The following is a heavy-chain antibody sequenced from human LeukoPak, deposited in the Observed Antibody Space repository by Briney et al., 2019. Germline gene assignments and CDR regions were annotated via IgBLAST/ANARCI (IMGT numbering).Heavy chain of an antibody. D-gene: IGHD1-26*01. Sequence: GASVKVSCKASGYTFTSYGISWVRQAPGQGLEWMGWISTYSGNTNYAQKLQGRVTMTTDTSTSTAYMELRSLRSDDTAVYYCARDLSGWELNAFDIWGQGTMVTVSS. V-gene: IGHV1-18*01. J-gene: IGHJ3*02. CDR3: ARDLSGWELNAFDI. CDR2: ISTYSGNT. CDR1: GYTFTSYG.